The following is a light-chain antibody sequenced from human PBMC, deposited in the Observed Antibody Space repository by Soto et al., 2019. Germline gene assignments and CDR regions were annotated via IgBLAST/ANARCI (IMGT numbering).Light chain of an antibody. CDR2: DAS. CDR1: QSLTNN. CDR3: QQRINWPLT. J-gene: IGKJ4*01. Sequence: EIVLTQSPATLSLSPGDRATLSCRASQSLTNNLVWYQQKAGQAPRLLIYDASNRAAGIPARFSGSGSGTDFTLTISSLEPEDLAVYYCQQRINWPLTFGGGTKVEIK. V-gene: IGKV3-11*01.